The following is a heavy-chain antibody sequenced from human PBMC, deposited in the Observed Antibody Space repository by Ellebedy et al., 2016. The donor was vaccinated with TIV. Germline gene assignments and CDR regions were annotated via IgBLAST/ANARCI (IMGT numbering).Heavy chain of an antibody. CDR1: GGSISSSTW. CDR3: ATDPGDYYDGSGYFDY. J-gene: IGHJ4*02. Sequence: SETLSLTCAVSGGSISSSTWWSWVRQSPGKGLEWIGEIYHSGSTIDNPSLKSRVTISVDKSKNQFSLKLTSVTAADTAVYYCATDPGDYYDGSGYFDYWGQGILVTVSS. V-gene: IGHV4-4*02. CDR2: IYHSGST. D-gene: IGHD3-22*01.